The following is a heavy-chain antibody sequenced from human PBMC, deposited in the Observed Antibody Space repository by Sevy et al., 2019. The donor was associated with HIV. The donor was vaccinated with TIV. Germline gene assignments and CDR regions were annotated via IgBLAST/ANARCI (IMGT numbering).Heavy chain of an antibody. Sequence: GESLKISCAASGFTFRNYAMTWVRQAPGKGLQWVSAISGGDDSTYYADSVKGPFTISRDNSKNTLYLQMNSLRAEDTAVYYCAKDLAFIVGDAFDIWGQGTLVTVSS. D-gene: IGHD1-26*01. CDR1: GFTFRNYA. CDR3: AKDLAFIVGDAFDI. J-gene: IGHJ3*02. V-gene: IGHV3-23*01. CDR2: ISGGDDST.